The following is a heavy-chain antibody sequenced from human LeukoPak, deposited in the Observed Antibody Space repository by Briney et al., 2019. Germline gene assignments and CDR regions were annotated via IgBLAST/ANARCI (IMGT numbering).Heavy chain of an antibody. V-gene: IGHV3-23*01. D-gene: IGHD5-12*01. J-gene: IGHJ4*02. CDR1: GITFNAYA. CDR3: AKDVVGYTGYNDY. Sequence: GGSLRLSCAVSGITFNAYAMGWVRQAPGKGRGWVSTISGGGSTTDYTDSVKGRLTISRDNSINPVYLQMNSLRAEDTALYHCAKDVVGYTGYNDYWGQGTLVTVSS. CDR2: ISGGGSTT.